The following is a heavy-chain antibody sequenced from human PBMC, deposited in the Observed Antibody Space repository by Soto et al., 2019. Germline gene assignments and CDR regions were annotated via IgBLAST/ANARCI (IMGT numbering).Heavy chain of an antibody. Sequence: SETLSLTCTVSGASISSYYWSWIRQPPGKGLEWIGYVYYSGSTNYNPSLKSRVTMSVDTPKNQFSLKLSSVTAADTAVYYCARRGYGPGFPYYYGMDVWGQG. CDR3: ARRGYGPGFPYYYGMDV. CDR2: VYYSGST. D-gene: IGHD3-10*01. V-gene: IGHV4-59*01. CDR1: GASISSYY. J-gene: IGHJ6*02.